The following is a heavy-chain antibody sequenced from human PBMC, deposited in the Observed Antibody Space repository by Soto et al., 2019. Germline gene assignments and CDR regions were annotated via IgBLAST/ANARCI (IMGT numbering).Heavy chain of an antibody. CDR2: IIPILGIA. Sequence: SVKLCCKACGVTNSSYTIWWVRQSPRQGLEWMGRIIPILGIANYAQKFQGGVTITADKSTSTAYMELSSLRSEDTAVYYCARGPLDAIYYYYYFTDVWGKGTTVTVS. V-gene: IGHV1-69*02. CDR3: ARGPLDAIYYYYYFTDV. CDR1: GVTNSSYT. J-gene: IGHJ6*03.